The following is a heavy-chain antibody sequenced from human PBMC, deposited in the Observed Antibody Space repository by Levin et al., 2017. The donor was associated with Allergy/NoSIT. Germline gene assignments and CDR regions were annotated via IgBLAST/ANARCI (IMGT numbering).Heavy chain of an antibody. CDR2: IGTAGDT. CDR1: GFTFSSYD. CDR3: ARAAGSGDYDFDY. D-gene: IGHD4-17*01. J-gene: IGHJ4*02. Sequence: GGSLRLSCAASGFTFSSYDMHWVRQATGKGLEWVSAIGTAGDTYYPGSVKGRFTISRENAKNSLYLQMNSLRAGDTAVYYCARAAGSGDYDFDYWGQGTLVTVSS. V-gene: IGHV3-13*04.